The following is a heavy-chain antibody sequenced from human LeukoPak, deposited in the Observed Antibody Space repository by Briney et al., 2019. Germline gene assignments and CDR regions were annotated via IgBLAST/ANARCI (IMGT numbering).Heavy chain of an antibody. CDR2: ISSSSSYI. CDR3: ARGTMFPYYFDY. CDR1: GFTFSSYS. Sequence: GGSLRLSCAASGFTFSSYSMNWVRQTPGKGLEWVSSISSSSSYIYYADSVKGRFTISRDNAKNSLYLQMNSLRAEDTAVYYCARGTMFPYYFDYWGQGTLVTVSS. V-gene: IGHV3-21*01. J-gene: IGHJ4*02. D-gene: IGHD3-10*02.